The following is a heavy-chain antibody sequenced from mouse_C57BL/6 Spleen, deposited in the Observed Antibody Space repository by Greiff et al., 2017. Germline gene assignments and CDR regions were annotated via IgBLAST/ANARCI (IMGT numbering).Heavy chain of an antibody. J-gene: IGHJ2*01. Sequence: QVQLQQPGAELVKPGASVKLSCKASGYTFTSYWMHWVKQRPGQGLEWIGMIHPNSGSTNYNEKFKSKATLTVDKSSSTAYMQLSSLTSEDSAVYYCARGNYYGDDADYWGQGTTLTVSS. CDR1: GYTFTSYW. CDR3: ARGNYYGDDADY. D-gene: IGHD2-2*01. CDR2: IHPNSGST. V-gene: IGHV1-64*01.